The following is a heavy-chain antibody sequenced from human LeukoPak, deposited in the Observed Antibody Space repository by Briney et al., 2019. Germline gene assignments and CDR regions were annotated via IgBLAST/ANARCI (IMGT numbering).Heavy chain of an antibody. Sequence: ASVKVSCKASGYTFTSYYMHWVRQAPGQGLEWMGWISAYNGNTNYAQKLQGRVTMTTDTSTSTAYMELRSLRSDDTAVYYCARDQAQRYSGYDFTCDYWGQGTLVTVSS. CDR2: ISAYNGNT. D-gene: IGHD5-12*01. V-gene: IGHV1-18*04. J-gene: IGHJ4*02. CDR3: ARDQAQRYSGYDFTCDY. CDR1: GYTFTSYY.